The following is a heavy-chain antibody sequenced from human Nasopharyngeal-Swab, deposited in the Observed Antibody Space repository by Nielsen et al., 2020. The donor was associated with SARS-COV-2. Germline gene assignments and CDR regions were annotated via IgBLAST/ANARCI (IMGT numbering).Heavy chain of an antibody. CDR3: ARDPAYYYGSGSYYPDY. CDR1: GFTVSRNY. CDR2: ISSSGSTI. Sequence: GGSLRLSCAASGFTVSRNYMSWIRQAPGKGLEWVSYISSSGSTIYYADSVKGRFTISRDNAKNSLYLQMNSLRDEDTAVYYCARDPAYYYGSGSYYPDYWGQGTLVTVSS. J-gene: IGHJ4*02. D-gene: IGHD3-10*01. V-gene: IGHV3-11*04.